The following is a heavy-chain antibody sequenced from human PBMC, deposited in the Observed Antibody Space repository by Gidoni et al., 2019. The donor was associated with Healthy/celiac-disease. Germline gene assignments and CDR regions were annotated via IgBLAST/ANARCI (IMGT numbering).Heavy chain of an antibody. CDR2: IIPSFGTA. Sequence: QVQLVQSGAEVKKPGSSVKVSCKASGGTFSSYAISWVRQAPGQGLEWMGGIIPSFGTANYAQKFQGRVTITADKSTSTAYMELSSLRSEDTAVYYCARGIIVVVPAAISPMYKWFDPWGQGTLVTVSS. CDR3: ARGIIVVVPAAISPMYKWFDP. J-gene: IGHJ5*02. CDR1: GGTFSSYA. V-gene: IGHV1-69*06. D-gene: IGHD2-2*02.